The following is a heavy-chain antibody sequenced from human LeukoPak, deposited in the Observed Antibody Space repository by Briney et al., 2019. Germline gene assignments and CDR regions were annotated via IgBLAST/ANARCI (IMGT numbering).Heavy chain of an antibody. CDR2: IRYDGGNK. J-gene: IGHJ4*02. Sequence: GGSLRLSCAASGFTFSSYGMHWVRQAPGKGLEWVAFIRYDGGNKYYADSVKGRFTISRDNSKNTLYLQMNSLRAEDTAVYYCAKGRGYSYGLPFLYWGQGTLVTVSS. CDR3: AKGRGYSYGLPFLY. D-gene: IGHD5-18*01. V-gene: IGHV3-30*02. CDR1: GFTFSSYG.